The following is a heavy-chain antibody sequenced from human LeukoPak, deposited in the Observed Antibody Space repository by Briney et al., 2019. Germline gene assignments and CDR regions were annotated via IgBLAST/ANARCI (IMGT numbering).Heavy chain of an antibody. J-gene: IGHJ4*02. CDR2: INPDGSDT. D-gene: IGHD3-3*01. Sequence: PGGSLRLSCAASGFTFSYYWMHWVRQDPGKGLAWVSRINPDGSDTRYADSVKGRFTISRDNSKNTLYLQMNSLRAEDTAVYYCAKTEIRFLEWLSFDYWGQGTLVTVSS. CDR3: AKTEIRFLEWLSFDY. V-gene: IGHV3-74*01. CDR1: GFTFSYYW.